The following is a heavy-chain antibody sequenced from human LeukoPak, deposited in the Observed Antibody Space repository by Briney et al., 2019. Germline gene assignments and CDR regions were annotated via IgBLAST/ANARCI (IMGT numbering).Heavy chain of an antibody. CDR3: ARLTYYYDSSVWGEFDP. D-gene: IGHD3-22*01. J-gene: IGHJ5*02. CDR1: DYSFTRYG. Sequence: ASVSVSCKASDYSFTRYGISWVRQAPGQGLEWMGRIGVHNGNTDYAQKFQGRVKMTADTSTTTAYMELRSLRSDDTAVYYCARLTYYYDSSVWGEFDPWGQGTLVTVSS. V-gene: IGHV1-18*01. CDR2: IGVHNGNT.